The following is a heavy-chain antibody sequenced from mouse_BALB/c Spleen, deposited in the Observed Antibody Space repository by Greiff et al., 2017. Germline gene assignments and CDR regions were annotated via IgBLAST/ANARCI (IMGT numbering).Heavy chain of an antibody. V-gene: IGHV5-6*01. J-gene: IGHJ4*01. CDR2: ISSGGSYT. CDR1: GFTFSSYG. CDR3: ARHEAPYAMDY. Sequence: DVQLVESGGDLVKPGGSLKLSCAASGFTFSSYGMSWVRQTPDKRLEWVATISSGGSYTYYPDSVKGRFTISRDNAKNTLYLQMSSLKSEDTAMYYCARHEAPYAMDYWGQGTSVTVSS.